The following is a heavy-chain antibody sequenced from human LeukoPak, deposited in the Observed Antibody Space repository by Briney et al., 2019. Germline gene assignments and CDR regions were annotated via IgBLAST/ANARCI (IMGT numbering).Heavy chain of an antibody. CDR2: ISYSGRT. CDR3: ARGRGYDFSVDY. D-gene: IGHD5-12*01. V-gene: IGHV4-39*01. CDR1: DGSISSNSYY. Sequence: PSETLSLTCTVSDGSISSNSYYWGWIRQPPGKGLEWIGSISYSGRTYYNPSLESRVTISVDASKNQFSLKLSSVTAADTAVYYCARGRGYDFSVDYWGQGTLVTVSS. J-gene: IGHJ4*02.